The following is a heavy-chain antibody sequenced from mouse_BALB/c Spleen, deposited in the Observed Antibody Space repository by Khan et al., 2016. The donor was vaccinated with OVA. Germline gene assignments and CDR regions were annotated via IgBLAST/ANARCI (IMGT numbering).Heavy chain of an antibody. V-gene: IGHV5-6-4*01. CDR1: GFSFSSYS. D-gene: IGHD1-1*01. CDR3: ARHRGYYGNKPDFDY. J-gene: IGHJ2*01. CDR2: ISTGGSYT. Sequence: EVELVESGGGLVRPGGSLKLSCAASGFSFSSYSMSWVRQTPEKRLEWVATISTGGSYTYYPDSVKGRFTISRDNAKNTLYLQMSSLKSEDTAMDDCARHRGYYGNKPDFDYWGQGTTLTVSS.